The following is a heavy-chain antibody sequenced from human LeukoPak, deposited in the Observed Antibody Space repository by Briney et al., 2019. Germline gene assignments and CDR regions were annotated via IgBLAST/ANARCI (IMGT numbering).Heavy chain of an antibody. V-gene: IGHV3-30*03. CDR1: GFTFSSYW. D-gene: IGHD1-1*01. CDR2: ISYDGSNK. CDR3: ARGEATGTTFGYYYYYMDV. Sequence: GGSLRLSCAASGFTFSSYWMSWVRQAPGKGLEWVAVISYDGSNKYYADSVKGRFTISRDNSKNTLYLQMNSLRAEDTAVYYCARGEATGTTFGYYYYYMDVWGKGTTVTVSS. J-gene: IGHJ6*03.